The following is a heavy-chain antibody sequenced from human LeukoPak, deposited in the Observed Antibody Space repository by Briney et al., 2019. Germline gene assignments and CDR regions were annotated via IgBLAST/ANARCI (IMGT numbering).Heavy chain of an antibody. J-gene: IGHJ4*02. D-gene: IGHD7-27*01. CDR1: GGSISSSNW. CDR2: IYHSGST. V-gene: IGHV4-4*02. Sequence: PSETLSLTCAVSGGSISSSNWWSWVRQPPGKGLEWIGEIYHSGSTNYNPSLKSRATISVDKSKNHFSLKLTSVTAADTAVYYCARANKLGNVVLPFYWGQGTLVTVSS. CDR3: ARANKLGNVVLPFY.